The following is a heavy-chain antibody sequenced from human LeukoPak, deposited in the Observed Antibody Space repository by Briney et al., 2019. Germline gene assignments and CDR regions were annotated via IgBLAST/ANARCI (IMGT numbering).Heavy chain of an antibody. CDR3: ARYNYFDSSGYQGLYFDY. Sequence: SETPSLTCTVSGGSISSGDYYWSWIRQPPGKGLEWIGYIYYSGSTYYNPSLKSRVTISVDTSKNQFSLKLSSVTAADTAVYYCARYNYFDSSGYQGLYFDYWGQGTLVTVSS. CDR1: GGSISSGDYY. D-gene: IGHD3-22*01. CDR2: IYYSGST. V-gene: IGHV4-30-4*01. J-gene: IGHJ4*02.